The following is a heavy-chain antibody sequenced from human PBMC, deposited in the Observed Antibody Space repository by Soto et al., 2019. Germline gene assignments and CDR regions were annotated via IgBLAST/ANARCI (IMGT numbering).Heavy chain of an antibody. Sequence: QVQLVESGGRVVQPGRSLRLSCAASGFTFSGHGMHWVRQAPGKGLEWVAVVWHDGSKEYYADSVKGRFTISRDNSQNSLYLQMNSLRSEDTAVYTCARVSGGDYGGNPGYYDHWGQGTLVTVSS. CDR3: ARVSGGDYGGNPGYYDH. D-gene: IGHD2-15*01. J-gene: IGHJ4*02. V-gene: IGHV3-33*01. CDR1: GFTFSGHG. CDR2: VWHDGSKE.